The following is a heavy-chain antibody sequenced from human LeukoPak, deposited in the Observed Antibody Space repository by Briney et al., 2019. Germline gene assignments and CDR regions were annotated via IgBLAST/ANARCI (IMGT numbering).Heavy chain of an antibody. CDR3: ARVRNYFFDY. J-gene: IGHJ4*02. V-gene: IGHV3-72*01. CDR1: GFTLSAHY. CDR2: IRNKANSYTT. Sequence: PGRSLRLSCAASGFTLSAHYMDWVRQAPGKGLEWVGRIRNKANSYTTEYAASVKGRFTISRDDSKSSLFLQMNSLKTEDTAVYYCARVRNYFFDYWGQGTLVTVSS.